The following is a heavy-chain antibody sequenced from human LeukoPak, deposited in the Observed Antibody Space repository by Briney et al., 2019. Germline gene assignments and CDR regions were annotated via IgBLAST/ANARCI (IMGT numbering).Heavy chain of an antibody. V-gene: IGHV1-69*13. CDR1: GGTFSSYA. J-gene: IGHJ3*02. Sequence: SVKVSCKASGGTFSSYAISWVRQAPGQGLEWMGGIIPIFGTANYAQKFQGRVTITADESTSTAYMELSSLRSEDTAVYYCARGDCDILTGYCLAFDIWGQGTMVTVSS. D-gene: IGHD3-9*01. CDR2: IIPIFGTA. CDR3: ARGDCDILTGYCLAFDI.